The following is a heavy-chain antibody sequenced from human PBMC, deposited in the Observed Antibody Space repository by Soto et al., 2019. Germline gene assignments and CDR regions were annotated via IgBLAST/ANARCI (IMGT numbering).Heavy chain of an antibody. V-gene: IGHV3-30*18. CDR1: GFTFSSYG. J-gene: IGHJ6*02. CDR3: AKDLHYFDYGMDV. CDR2: ISNDGSNK. D-gene: IGHD1-26*01. Sequence: QVQLVESGGGVVQPGRSLRLSCAASGFTFSSYGMHWVRQAPGKELEWVAVISNDGSNKYYADSVKGRFTISRDNSKNTVYLQMNSLRAEDTALYYCAKDLHYFDYGMDVWGQGTTVTVSS.